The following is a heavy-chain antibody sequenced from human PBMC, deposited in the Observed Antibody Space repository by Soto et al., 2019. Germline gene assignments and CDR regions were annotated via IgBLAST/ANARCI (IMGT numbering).Heavy chain of an antibody. Sequence: EVQLVESGGGLVQPGGSLRLSCAASGFTFSEHFMDWVRQAPGKGLEWVGRVKNKAHNYGTQYGASGEGRFSISRDDSKNSLYLELNRLKTEDTAVYFCACSRGTFGYWGPGTLVTVSP. CDR2: VKNKAHNYGT. CDR3: ACSRGTFGY. D-gene: IGHD2-15*01. CDR1: GFTFSEHF. J-gene: IGHJ4*02. V-gene: IGHV3-72*01.